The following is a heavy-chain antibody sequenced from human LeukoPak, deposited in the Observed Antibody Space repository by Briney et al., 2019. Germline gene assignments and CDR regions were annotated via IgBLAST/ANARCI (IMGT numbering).Heavy chain of an antibody. CDR1: GYTFTSYG. CDR3: ARATRAGPTYYYYGMDV. Sequence: ASVKVSCKASGYTFTSYGISWVRQAPGQGLEWMGWISAYNGNTNYAQKLQGRVTMTTDTSTSTAYMEPRSLRSDDTAVYYCARATRAGPTYYYYGMDVWGQGTTVTASS. D-gene: IGHD6-13*01. CDR2: ISAYNGNT. J-gene: IGHJ6*02. V-gene: IGHV1-18*01.